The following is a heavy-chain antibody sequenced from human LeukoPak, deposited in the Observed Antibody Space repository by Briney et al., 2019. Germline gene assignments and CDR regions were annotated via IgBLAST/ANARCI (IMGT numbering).Heavy chain of an antibody. J-gene: IGHJ4*02. CDR3: ARPYCSSTSCYTRPYYFDY. D-gene: IGHD2-2*02. V-gene: IGHV4-34*01. CDR2: INHSGST. CDR1: GGSFSGYY. Sequence: SETLSLTCAVYGGSFSGYYWSWIRQPPGKRLEWIGEINHSGSTNYNPSLKSRVTISVDTSKNQFSLKLSSVTAADTAVYYCARPYCSSTSCYTRPYYFDYWGQGTLVTVSS.